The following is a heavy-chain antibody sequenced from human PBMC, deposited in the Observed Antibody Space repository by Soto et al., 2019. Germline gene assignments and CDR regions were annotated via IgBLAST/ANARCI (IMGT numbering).Heavy chain of an antibody. CDR2: IHYSGST. CDR1: GGSSSSYY. J-gene: IGHJ6*02. Sequence: PSETLSLTCTVSGGSSSSYYWSWIRKSPGKGLEWIGYIHYSGSTKSNPSLKSRVTISVDTSRNQVSLKLSSVTAADSAVYFCARARYQLLHPYYYGMDVWGQGTTVTVSS. V-gene: IGHV4-59*01. D-gene: IGHD2-2*01. CDR3: ARARYQLLHPYYYGMDV.